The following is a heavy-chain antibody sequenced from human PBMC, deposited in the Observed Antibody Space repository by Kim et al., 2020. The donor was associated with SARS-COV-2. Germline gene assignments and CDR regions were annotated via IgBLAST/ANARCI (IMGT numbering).Heavy chain of an antibody. CDR2: IYHSGST. Sequence: SETLSLTCAVSGGSISSSNWWSWVRQPPGKGLEWIGEIYHSGSTNYNPSLKSRVTISVDKSKNQFSLKLSSVTAADTAVYYCARENKYQLLLWDWFDPWGQGTLVTVSS. D-gene: IGHD2-2*01. V-gene: IGHV4-4*02. CDR3: ARENKYQLLLWDWFDP. J-gene: IGHJ5*02. CDR1: GGSISSSNW.